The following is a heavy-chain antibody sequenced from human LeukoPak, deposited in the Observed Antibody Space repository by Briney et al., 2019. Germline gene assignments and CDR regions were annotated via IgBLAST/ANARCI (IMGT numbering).Heavy chain of an antibody. D-gene: IGHD4/OR15-4a*01. CDR2: IYYSGST. CDR1: GGSISSYY. J-gene: IGHJ3*02. Sequence: PSETLSLTCTVSGGSISSYYWSWIRQPPGKGLEWIGYIYYSGSTNYNASLKSRVTISVDTSKNQFSLKLSSVPAADTAVYYCARAPPYMVVNQHDAFYIWGQGTMVTVSS. V-gene: IGHV4-59*01. CDR3: ARAPPYMVVNQHDAFYI.